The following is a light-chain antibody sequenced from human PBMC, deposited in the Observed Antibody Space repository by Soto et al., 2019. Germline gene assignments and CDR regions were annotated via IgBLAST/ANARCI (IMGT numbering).Light chain of an antibody. CDR3: QQRSNWPIT. V-gene: IGKV3D-20*02. CDR1: HRFDDSH. J-gene: IGKJ5*01. CDR2: GAS. Sequence: EIVLTQSPGTLSLSPGEIATLSCSASHRFDDSHLDWYQLRPGQDPRLLIYGASTRATGIPDRFSGSGSGTDFSLTIRGLKPEDFAVYYCQQRSNWPITFGQGTRLEIK.